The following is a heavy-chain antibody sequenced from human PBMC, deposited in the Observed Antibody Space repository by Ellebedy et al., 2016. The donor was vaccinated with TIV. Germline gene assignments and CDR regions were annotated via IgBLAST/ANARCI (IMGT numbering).Heavy chain of an antibody. CDR3: RQGHYADY. Sequence: GESLKISXAASGFSLSNSFMSWIRQAPGKGLEWVSTLTADGRSTYFADSVKGRFTISRDNSKNTVYLQMNSLRSEDTAVYYCRQGHYADYWGQGTLVTVSS. CDR2: LTADGRST. CDR1: GFSLSNSF. V-gene: IGHV3-23*01. J-gene: IGHJ4*02.